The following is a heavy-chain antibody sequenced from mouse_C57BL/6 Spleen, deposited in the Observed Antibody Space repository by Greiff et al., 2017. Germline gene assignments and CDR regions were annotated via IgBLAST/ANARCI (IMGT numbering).Heavy chain of an antibody. J-gene: IGHJ4*01. V-gene: IGHV1-26*01. CDR2: INPNNGGT. Sequence: VQLQQSGPELVKPGASVKISCKASGYTFTDYYMNWVKQSHGKSLEWIGDINPNNGGTSYNQKFKGKATLTVDKSSSTAYMELRSLTSEDSAVYYCARLRQPRGYYAMDYWGQGTSVTVSS. CDR3: ARLRQPRGYYAMDY. CDR1: GYTFTDYY. D-gene: IGHD3-2*02.